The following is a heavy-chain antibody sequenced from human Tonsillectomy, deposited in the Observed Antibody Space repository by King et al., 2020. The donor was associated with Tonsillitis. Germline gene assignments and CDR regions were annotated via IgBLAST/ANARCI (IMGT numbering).Heavy chain of an antibody. CDR3: TWVRFGY. Sequence: VQLVESGGGLVKPGGSLRLSCAAASGVTVTNAWMTWVRQAPGKGLEWVGRITTRTEGETTDYATPVKGRFTISRDDSKNTAYLQMNNRKIEDTALYFCTWVRFGYWGQGTLVNVSS. D-gene: IGHD4-23*01. J-gene: IGHJ4*02. CDR2: ITTRTEGETT. V-gene: IGHV3-15*01. CDR1: GVTVTNAW.